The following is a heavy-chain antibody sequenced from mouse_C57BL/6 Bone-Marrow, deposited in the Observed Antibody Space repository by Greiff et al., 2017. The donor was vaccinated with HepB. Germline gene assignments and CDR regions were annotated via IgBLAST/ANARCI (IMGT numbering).Heavy chain of an antibody. D-gene: IGHD2-4*01. CDR3: AIDHYDYEDY. CDR2: INPNNGGT. J-gene: IGHJ2*01. Sequence: EVQLQQSGPELVKPGASVKISCKASGYTFTDYYMNWVKQSHGKSLEWIGDINPNNGGTSYNQKFKGKATLTVDKSSSTAYMELSSLTSEDSAVYYCAIDHYDYEDYWGQGTTLTVSS. CDR1: GYTFTDYY. V-gene: IGHV1-26*01.